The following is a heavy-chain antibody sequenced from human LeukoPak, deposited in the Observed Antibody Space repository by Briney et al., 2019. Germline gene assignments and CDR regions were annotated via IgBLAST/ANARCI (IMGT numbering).Heavy chain of an antibody. CDR1: GYTFTSYG. CDR3: ARSHPLMVRGVANWFDP. CDR2: INPNSGGT. V-gene: IGHV1-2*02. J-gene: IGHJ5*02. Sequence: GASVKVSCKASGYTFTSYGISWVRQAPGQGLEWMGWINPNSGGTNYAQKFQGRVTMTRDTSISTAYMELSRLRSDDTAVYYCARSHPLMVRGVANWFDPWGQGTLVTVSS. D-gene: IGHD3-10*01.